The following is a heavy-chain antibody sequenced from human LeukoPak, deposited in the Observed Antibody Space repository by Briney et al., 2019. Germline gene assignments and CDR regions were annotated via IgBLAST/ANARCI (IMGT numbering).Heavy chain of an antibody. CDR1: GGSISSYY. J-gene: IGHJ6*01. V-gene: IGHV4-59*08. D-gene: IGHD3-10*01. CDR2: IYYSGST. CDR3: ARSVGYYYGSGRDYYYDYGMDV. Sequence: TSETLSLTCTVSGGSISSYYWSWIRQPPGKGLEWIGYIYYSGSTNYNPSLKSRVTISVDTSKNQFSLKLSSVTAADTAVYYCARSVGYYYGSGRDYYYDYGMDVRGQGTTVTVSS.